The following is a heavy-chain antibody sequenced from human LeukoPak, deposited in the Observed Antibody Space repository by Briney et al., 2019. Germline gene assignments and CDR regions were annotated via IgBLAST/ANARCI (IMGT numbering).Heavy chain of an antibody. CDR2: ITGSRGST. CDR1: GLTFSSYA. V-gene: IGHV3-23*01. J-gene: IGHJ4*02. CDR3: AKGSYYDSSGYTPIDY. D-gene: IGHD3-22*01. Sequence: GGSLRLSCAASGLTFSSYAMSWVRQAPGKGLEWVSAITGSRGSTYYADSVKGRFTISRDNSKNTLYLQMNSLRAEDTAVYYCAKGSYYDSSGYTPIDYWGQGTLVTVSS.